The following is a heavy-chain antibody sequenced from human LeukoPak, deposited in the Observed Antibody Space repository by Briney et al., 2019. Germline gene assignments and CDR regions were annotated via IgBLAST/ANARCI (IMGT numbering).Heavy chain of an antibody. CDR1: GGSISSYY. Sequence: SETLSLTCTVSGGSISSYYWSWIRQPPGKGLEWIGYIYYSGSTNYNPSLKSRVTISVDTSKNQFSLELSSVTAADTAVYYCARDPGYCSGGSCSDYYYYGMDVWGKGTTVTVSS. V-gene: IGHV4-59*01. J-gene: IGHJ6*04. D-gene: IGHD2-15*01. CDR3: ARDPGYCSGGSCSDYYYYGMDV. CDR2: IYYSGST.